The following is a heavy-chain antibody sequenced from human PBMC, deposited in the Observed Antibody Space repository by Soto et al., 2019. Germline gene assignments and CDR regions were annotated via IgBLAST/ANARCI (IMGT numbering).Heavy chain of an antibody. Sequence: QVQLVQSGAEVKKPGASVQVSCKASGYTFTSYDINWVRQATGQGLEWLGWMNPNSGNTGYAQKFQGRVTMTRNTSISTAYMELSSLRSEDTDVYYCARERYSGYVCGYWGQGTLVTVSS. CDR3: ARERYSGYVCGY. J-gene: IGHJ4*02. D-gene: IGHD5-12*01. V-gene: IGHV1-8*01. CDR2: MNPNSGNT. CDR1: GYTFTSYD.